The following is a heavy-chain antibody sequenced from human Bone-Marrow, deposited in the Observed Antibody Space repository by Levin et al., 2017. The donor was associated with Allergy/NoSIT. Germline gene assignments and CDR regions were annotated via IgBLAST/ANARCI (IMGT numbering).Heavy chain of an antibody. V-gene: IGHV1-18*01. Sequence: ASVKVSCEASGYTFTTYGFNWVRQAPGQGLEWMGWISGYNGNTNYAQKFQGRVTMTRDTSTSTAYMEVRSLRSDDTAVYYCARGLIPVAAAGTGDYWGQGTLVTVSS. D-gene: IGHD6-13*01. CDR3: ARGLIPVAAAGTGDY. CDR1: GYTFTTYG. CDR2: ISGYNGNT. J-gene: IGHJ4*02.